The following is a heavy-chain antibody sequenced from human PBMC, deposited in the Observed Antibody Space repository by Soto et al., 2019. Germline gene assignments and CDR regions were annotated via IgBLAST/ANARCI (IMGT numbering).Heavy chain of an antibody. D-gene: IGHD2-15*01. CDR1: GYSFSNFY. CDR3: ARGAVVVPNGLIAGMDV. J-gene: IGHJ6*02. CDR2: IDPSSGNT. Sequence: ASVKVSCKPSGYSFSNFYVHWVRQAPGQGLEWMGIIDPSSGNTSYTQKFQERVTMTRDTSMSTVYMELNRLRSEDTAVYYCARGAVVVPNGLIAGMDVWGLGTTVTVSS. V-gene: IGHV1-46*01.